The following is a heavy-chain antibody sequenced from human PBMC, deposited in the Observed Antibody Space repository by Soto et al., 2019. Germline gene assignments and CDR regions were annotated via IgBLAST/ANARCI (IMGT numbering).Heavy chain of an antibody. CDR1: GGSFSGYY. V-gene: IGHV4-34*01. D-gene: IGHD4-17*01. J-gene: IGHJ4*02. CDR2: INHSGST. CDR3: ARGTTVVTGFDY. Sequence: SETLSLTCAVYGGSFSGYYWSWIRQPPGKGLEWIGEINHSGSTNYNPSLKSRVTISVDTSKNQFSLKLSSVTAADTAVYYCARGTTVVTGFDYWGQGTLVTVSS.